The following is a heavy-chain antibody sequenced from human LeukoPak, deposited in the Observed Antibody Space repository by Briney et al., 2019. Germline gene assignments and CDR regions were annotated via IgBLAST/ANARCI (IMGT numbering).Heavy chain of an antibody. CDR1: GLTFSNYA. Sequence: PGGSLRLSCAASGLTFSNYAMSWVRQAPGKGLEWVSAISSSGGTTYYADSVKGRFTVSRDNSKNTLYLQVNSLRAADTAVYFCAKDVQSWPTYFDYWGQGTLVTVPS. CDR3: AKDVQSWPTYFDY. D-gene: IGHD1-1*01. V-gene: IGHV3-23*01. J-gene: IGHJ4*02. CDR2: ISSSGGTT.